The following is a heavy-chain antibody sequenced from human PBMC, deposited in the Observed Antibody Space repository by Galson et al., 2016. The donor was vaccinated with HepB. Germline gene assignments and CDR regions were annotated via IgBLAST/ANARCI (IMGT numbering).Heavy chain of an antibody. CDR1: GFSFSRYA. V-gene: IGHV3-30*18. Sequence: SLRLSCAASGFSFSRYAMHWVRQAPGKGLEWVAVISYHGNNQYYADSVKGRVTISRDNSKNTLDLQMNSLRVEDTAVYYCAKDACSGGTCFSVVWDFWGQGNLVTVSS. CDR3: AKDACSGGTCFSVVWDF. D-gene: IGHD2-15*01. J-gene: IGHJ4*02. CDR2: ISYHGNNQ.